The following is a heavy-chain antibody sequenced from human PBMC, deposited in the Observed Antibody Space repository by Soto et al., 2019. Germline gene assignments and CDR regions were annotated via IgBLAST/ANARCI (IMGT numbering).Heavy chain of an antibody. CDR3: ARGATFGGVIVTQYFQH. V-gene: IGHV4-59*01. Sequence: SETLCVSCTFSEGSISIYYWSWIRQPPGKGLELIGYIYYSGSTNYNPSLKSRVTISVDTSKNQFSLKLSSVTAADTALYYCARGATFGGVIVTQYFQHWGQGTLVTVSS. D-gene: IGHD3-16*02. CDR2: IYYSGST. CDR1: EGSISIYY. J-gene: IGHJ1*01.